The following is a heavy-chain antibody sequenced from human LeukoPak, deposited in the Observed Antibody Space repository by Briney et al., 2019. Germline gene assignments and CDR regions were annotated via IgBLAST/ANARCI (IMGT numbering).Heavy chain of an antibody. Sequence: GGSLRLSCAASGFTFSNYWMSWVRQAPGKGLEWVAHINKDGSEIYYVDSVKGRFTISRDNAKSSLSLQMNSLRVEDTAVYYCARVKVTYWGQGILVTVSS. CDR2: INKDGSEI. V-gene: IGHV3-7*01. J-gene: IGHJ4*02. CDR1: GFTFSNYW. CDR3: ARVKVTY.